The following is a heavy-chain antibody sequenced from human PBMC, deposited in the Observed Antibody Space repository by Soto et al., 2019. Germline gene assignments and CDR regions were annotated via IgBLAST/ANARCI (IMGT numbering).Heavy chain of an antibody. D-gene: IGHD5-12*01. CDR3: ARGGGYVAFDI. Sequence: SETLSLTCTVSGGSISSGDYYWSWIRQPPGKGLEWIGYIYYSGSTYYNPSLKSRVTISVDTSKNQFSLKLSSVTAADTAVYYCARGGGYVAFDIWGQGTMGTVS. V-gene: IGHV4-30-4*01. J-gene: IGHJ3*02. CDR2: IYYSGST. CDR1: GGSISSGDYY.